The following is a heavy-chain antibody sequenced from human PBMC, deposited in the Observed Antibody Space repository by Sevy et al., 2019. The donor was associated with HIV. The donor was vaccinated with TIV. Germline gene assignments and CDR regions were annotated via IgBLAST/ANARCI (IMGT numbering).Heavy chain of an antibody. V-gene: IGHV4-39*01. J-gene: IGHJ4*02. CDR2: FYYSGGT. CDR1: GDSVSSSSYY. Sequence: SETLSLTCTVSGDSVSSSSYYWGWIRQPPGKGLEWIGSFYYSGGTYNNPSLKSRVTISVDTSKNQFSLKLSSVTAADTTVYYCANQRGYSGYDHFDHWGQGTLVTVSS. D-gene: IGHD5-12*01. CDR3: ANQRGYSGYDHFDH.